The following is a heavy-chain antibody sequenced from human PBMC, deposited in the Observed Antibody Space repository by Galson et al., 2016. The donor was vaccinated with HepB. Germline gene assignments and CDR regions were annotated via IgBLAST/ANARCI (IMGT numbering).Heavy chain of an antibody. D-gene: IGHD2-2*01. Sequence: SETLSLTCTVSGDSIRTYYWTWIRQPPGKRLEWIGYIHFTGNAKYNPSLKSRVSMSVDTSKNQFSLNLTSVTAADPAVYYWARQRVPAPIPNWFDPWGQGALVTVSS. J-gene: IGHJ5*02. CDR1: GDSIRTYY. CDR3: ARQRVPAPIPNWFDP. V-gene: IGHV4-59*08. CDR2: IHFTGNA.